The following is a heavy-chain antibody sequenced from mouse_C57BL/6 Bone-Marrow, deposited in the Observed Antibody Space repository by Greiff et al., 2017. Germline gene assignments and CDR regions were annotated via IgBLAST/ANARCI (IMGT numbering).Heavy chain of an antibody. Sequence: QVQLKHSGAELARPGASVKLSCKASGYTFTSYGISWVKQRTGQGLEWIGEIYPRSGNTYYNEKFKGKATLTADKSSSTAYMELRSLTSEDSAVYFCARDGYYFLDYAMDDWGQGTSVTVSS. CDR2: IYPRSGNT. CDR1: GYTFTSYG. CDR3: ARDGYYFLDYAMDD. J-gene: IGHJ4*01. D-gene: IGHD2-3*01. V-gene: IGHV1-81*01.